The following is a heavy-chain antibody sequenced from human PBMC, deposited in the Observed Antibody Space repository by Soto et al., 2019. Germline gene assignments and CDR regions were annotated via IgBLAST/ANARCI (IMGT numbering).Heavy chain of an antibody. V-gene: IGHV1-18*01. D-gene: IGHD6-13*01. J-gene: IGHJ4*02. CDR2: ISAYNGNT. CDR1: GYTFTSYG. Sequence: QVQLVQSGAEVKKPGASVKVSCKASGYTFTSYGISWVRQAPGQGLEWMGWISAYNGNTNYAQKLQGRVTMTIDTWTSEAYMELRSLRSDDTAVYYCARIAYSSSWYGVGYWGQGTLVTVSS. CDR3: ARIAYSSSWYGVGY.